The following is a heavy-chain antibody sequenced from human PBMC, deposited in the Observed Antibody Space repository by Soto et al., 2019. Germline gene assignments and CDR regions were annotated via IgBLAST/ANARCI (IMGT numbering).Heavy chain of an antibody. CDR2: ISYDGTNK. V-gene: IGHV3-30*18. CDR3: ANDGGYHWNSQPLYYYGMEV. D-gene: IGHD1-7*01. Sequence: PGGSPRLSCAASGLPFCSYGMHWVRQDPGKGLEWVAVISYDGTNKYYVDSVKGRFTISRDISKDTLYLQMNSLRAEDTAVYFCANDGGYHWNSQPLYYYGMEVWGQGTTVTVSS. CDR1: GLPFCSYG. J-gene: IGHJ6*02.